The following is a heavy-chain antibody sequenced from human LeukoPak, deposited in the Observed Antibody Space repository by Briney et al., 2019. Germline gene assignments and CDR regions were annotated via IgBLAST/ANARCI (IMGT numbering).Heavy chain of an antibody. CDR3: ARGGIVGSAFDY. D-gene: IGHD1-26*01. J-gene: IGHJ4*02. Sequence: GESLKISCQGSGYSFSSYRIGWVRQMPGKGLEWMGIIYPGDSDTRYSPSFQGQVTISADNFTSTAYLQWSSLKASNPAMYYCARGGIVGSAFDYWGQGTLVTVSS. CDR2: IYPGDSDT. V-gene: IGHV5-51*01. CDR1: GYSFSSYR.